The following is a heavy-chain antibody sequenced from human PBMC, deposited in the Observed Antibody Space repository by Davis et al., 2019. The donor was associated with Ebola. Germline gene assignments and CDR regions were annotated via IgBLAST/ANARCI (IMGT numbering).Heavy chain of an antibody. D-gene: IGHD6-19*01. J-gene: IGHJ4*02. V-gene: IGHV1-3*01. Sequence: ASVKVSCKASGYTFTSYYMHWVRQAPGQRLEWMGWINDGNGNTKYSQKFQGRVTITRDTSASTAYMELSSLRSEDTAVYYCASPASGSSGWYFLPIGYWGQGTLVTVSS. CDR1: GYTFTSYY. CDR2: INDGNGNT. CDR3: ASPASGSSGWYFLPIGY.